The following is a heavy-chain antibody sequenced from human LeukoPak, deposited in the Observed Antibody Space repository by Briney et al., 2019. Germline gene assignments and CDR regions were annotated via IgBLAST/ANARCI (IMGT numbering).Heavy chain of an antibody. CDR1: GFTFSSYA. V-gene: IGHV3-23*01. CDR3: ARETSSVHPHAGPPFDY. Sequence: PGGSLRLSCAASGFTFSSYAMSWVRQAPGKGLEWVSAISGSGGSTYYADSVKGRFTISRDNSKNTLYLQMNSLRAEDTAVYYCARETSSVHPHAGPPFDYWGQGTLVTVSS. CDR2: ISGSGGST. J-gene: IGHJ4*02.